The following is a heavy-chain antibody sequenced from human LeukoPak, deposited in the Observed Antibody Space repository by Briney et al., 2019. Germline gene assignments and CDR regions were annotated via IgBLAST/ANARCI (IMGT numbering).Heavy chain of an antibody. CDR3: AKTLYDFWSGYYGPFDY. D-gene: IGHD3-3*01. CDR2: ISGSGGST. J-gene: IGHJ4*02. CDR1: GFTFSSYA. Sequence: GGSLRPSCAASGFTFSSYAMSWVRQAPGKGLEWVSAISGSGGSTYYADSVKGRFTISRDNSKNTLYLQMNSLRAEDTAVYYCAKTLYDFWSGYYGPFDYWGQGTLVTVSS. V-gene: IGHV3-23*01.